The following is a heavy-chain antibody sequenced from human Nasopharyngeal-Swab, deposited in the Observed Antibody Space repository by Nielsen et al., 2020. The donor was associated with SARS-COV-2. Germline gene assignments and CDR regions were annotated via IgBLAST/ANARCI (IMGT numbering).Heavy chain of an antibody. CDR2: ISSSGSTI. CDR1: GFTFSDYY. D-gene: IGHD5-12*01. CDR3: ARARGYSGYGFDY. J-gene: IGHJ4*02. Sequence: GESQKISCAASGFTFSDYYMSWIRQAPGKGLEWVSYISSSGSTIYYADSVKGRFTISRDNAKNSLYLQMNSLRAEDTAVYYCARARGYSGYGFDYWGQGTLVTVSS. V-gene: IGHV3-11*01.